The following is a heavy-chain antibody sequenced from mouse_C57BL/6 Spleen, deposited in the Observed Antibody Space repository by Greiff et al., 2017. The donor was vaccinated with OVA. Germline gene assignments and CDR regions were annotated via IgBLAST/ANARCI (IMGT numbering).Heavy chain of an antibody. D-gene: IGHD1-1*01. CDR3: ARSDYYGSLHAMDY. CDR2: IYPGSGST. CDR1: GYTFTSYW. J-gene: IGHJ4*01. Sequence: VKLQQPGAELVKPGASVKMSCKASGYTFTSYWITWVKQRPGQGLEWIGDIYPGSGSTNYNEKFKSKATLTVDTSSSTAYMQLSSLTSEDSAVYYCARSDYYGSLHAMDYWGQGTSVTVSS. V-gene: IGHV1-55*01.